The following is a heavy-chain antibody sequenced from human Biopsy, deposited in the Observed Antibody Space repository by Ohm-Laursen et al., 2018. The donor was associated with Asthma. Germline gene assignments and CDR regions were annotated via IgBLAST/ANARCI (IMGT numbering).Heavy chain of an antibody. CDR3: ASDFPKDYVRYNFQF. D-gene: IGHD4-17*01. CDR2: HDHEEGGT. J-gene: IGHJ4*02. Sequence: SVKVSCKISGYSLTDLSMHWVRQAPGQGLEWMGGHDHEEGGTVNAQRSQGRVTMTEDTSTDTAYMELSSLSSDDTAVYYCASDFPKDYVRYNFQFWGQGTLVTVSS. V-gene: IGHV1-24*01. CDR1: GYSLTDLS.